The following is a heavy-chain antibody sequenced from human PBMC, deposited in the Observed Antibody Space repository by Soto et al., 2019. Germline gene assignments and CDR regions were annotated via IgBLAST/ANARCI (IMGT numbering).Heavy chain of an antibody. Sequence: QVQLVQSGAEVKKPGSSVKVSCKASGGTFSSYTISWVRQAPGQGLEWMGRIIPILGIANYAQKFQGRVTINADKSTSTAYMELSSLRSEDTAVYYCARDHGPGYSYGYVGYWGQGTLVTVSS. CDR1: GGTFSSYT. CDR2: IIPILGIA. V-gene: IGHV1-69*08. CDR3: ARDHGPGYSYGYVGY. D-gene: IGHD5-18*01. J-gene: IGHJ4*02.